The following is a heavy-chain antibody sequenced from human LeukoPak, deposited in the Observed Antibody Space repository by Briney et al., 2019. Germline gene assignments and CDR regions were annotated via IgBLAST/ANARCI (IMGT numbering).Heavy chain of an antibody. D-gene: IGHD2-2*01. CDR1: GGSISSHY. J-gene: IGHJ5*02. CDR3: AREAGYCSSTSCYNWFDP. V-gene: IGHV4-59*11. Sequence: SETPSLTCTGSGGSISSHYWSWIRQPPGKGLEWIGYIYYSGSTNYNPSLKSRVTISVDTSKNQFSLKLSSVTAADTAVYYCAREAGYCSSTSCYNWFDPWGQGTLVTVSS. CDR2: IYYSGST.